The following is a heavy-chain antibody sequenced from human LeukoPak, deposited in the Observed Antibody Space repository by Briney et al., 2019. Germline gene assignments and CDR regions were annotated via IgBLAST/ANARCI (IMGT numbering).Heavy chain of an antibody. CDR2: INHSGST. CDR3: ATSTLVVAASPYDYYGMDV. V-gene: IGHV4-34*01. CDR1: GGSFSGYY. Sequence: PSETLSLTCAVYGGSFSGYYWSWIRQPPGKGLEWIGEINHSGSTNYNPSLKSRVTISVDTSKNQFSLKLSSVTAADTAVYYCATSTLVVAASPYDYYGMDVWDQGTTVTVSS. D-gene: IGHD2-15*01. J-gene: IGHJ6*02.